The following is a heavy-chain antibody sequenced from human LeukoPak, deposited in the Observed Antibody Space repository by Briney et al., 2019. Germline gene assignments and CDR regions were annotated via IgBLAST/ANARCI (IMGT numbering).Heavy chain of an antibody. CDR1: GGSFSGYY. CDR2: INHSGST. V-gene: IGHV4-34*01. CDR3: ARDLGALYSSSWSDY. D-gene: IGHD6-13*01. Sequence: SETPSLTCAVYGGSFSGYYWSWIRQPPGKGLEWIGEINHSGSTNYNPSLKSRVTISVDTSKNQFSLKLSSVTAADTAVYYCARDLGALYSSSWSDYWGQGTLVTVSS. J-gene: IGHJ4*02.